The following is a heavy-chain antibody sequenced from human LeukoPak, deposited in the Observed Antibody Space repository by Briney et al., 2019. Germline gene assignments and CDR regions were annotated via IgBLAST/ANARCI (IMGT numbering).Heavy chain of an antibody. CDR1: GYTFTSYG. J-gene: IGHJ4*02. V-gene: IGHV1-18*01. Sequence: ASVKVSCKASGYTFTSYGISWVRQAPGQGLEWMGWISAYNGNTNYAQKLQGRVTMTTDTSTSTAYMELRSLRSDDTAVYYCARDSPGIVVVVAATLGYWGQGTLVTVSS. D-gene: IGHD2-15*01. CDR2: ISAYNGNT. CDR3: ARDSPGIVVVVAATLGY.